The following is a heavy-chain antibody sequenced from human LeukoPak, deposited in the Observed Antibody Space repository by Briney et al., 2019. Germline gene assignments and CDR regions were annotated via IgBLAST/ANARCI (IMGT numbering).Heavy chain of an antibody. CDR2: IYSGGST. J-gene: IGHJ3*02. D-gene: IGHD5-12*01. CDR1: GFTVSSNH. Sequence: GGSLRLSCAASGFTVSSNHMSWVRQAPGKGLEWVSVIYSGGSTYYADSVKGRFTISRDNSKNTLYLQMNSLRAEDTAVYYCARDLRYSGYDERDDAFDIWGQGTMVTVSS. CDR3: ARDLRYSGYDERDDAFDI. V-gene: IGHV3-66*02.